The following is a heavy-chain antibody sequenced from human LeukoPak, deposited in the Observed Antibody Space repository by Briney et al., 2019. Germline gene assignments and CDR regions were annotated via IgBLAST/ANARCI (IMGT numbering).Heavy chain of an antibody. V-gene: IGHV3-30-3*01. D-gene: IGHD6-19*01. CDR3: VRDRGSGWLDY. J-gene: IGHJ4*02. Sequence: GGSLRLSCAASGFTFSSYAIHWVRQAPGKGLEWVARISYDGSNKYYADSVKGRFTISRDNSKNTLYLQMNSLRVEDTAVFYCVRDRGSGWLDYWGQGTLVTVSS. CDR1: GFTFSSYA. CDR2: ISYDGSNK.